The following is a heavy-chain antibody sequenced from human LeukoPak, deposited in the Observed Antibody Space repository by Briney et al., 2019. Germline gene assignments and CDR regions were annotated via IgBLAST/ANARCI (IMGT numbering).Heavy chain of an antibody. V-gene: IGHV4-34*01. Sequence: PSETLSLTCAVYGGSFSGYYWSWIRQPPGKGLEWIGEINHSGSTNYNPSLKSRVTISVDTSKNQFSLKLSSVTAADTAVYYCARQPGYYDSSGNPWFDPWGQGTLVTVSS. CDR3: ARQPGYYDSSGNPWFDP. CDR2: INHSGST. D-gene: IGHD3-22*01. CDR1: GGSFSGYY. J-gene: IGHJ5*02.